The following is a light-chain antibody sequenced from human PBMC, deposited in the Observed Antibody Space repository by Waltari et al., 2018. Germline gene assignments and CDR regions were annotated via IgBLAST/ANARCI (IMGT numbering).Light chain of an antibody. CDR1: QSISSY. V-gene: IGKV1-39*01. J-gene: IGKJ3*01. CDR2: AAS. Sequence: DIQMTQSPSSLSASVGDRVTSTCRASQSISSYLNWYQQKPGKAPKLLIYAASSLQSGVPSRFSGSGSGTDCTLTISSLQPEDFATYYCQQSYSTLTFGPGTKVDIK. CDR3: QQSYSTLT.